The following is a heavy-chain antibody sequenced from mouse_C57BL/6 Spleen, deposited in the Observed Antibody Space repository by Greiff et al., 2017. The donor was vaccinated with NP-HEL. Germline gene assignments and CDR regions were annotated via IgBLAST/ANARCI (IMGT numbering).Heavy chain of an antibody. CDR1: GYTFTDYE. Sequence: QVHVKQSGAELVRPGASVTLSCKASGYTFTDYEMHWVKQTPVHGLEWIGAIDPETGGTAYNQKFKGKAILTADKSSSTAYMELRSLTSEDSAVYYCTRGGNYEKDFDYWGQGTTLTVSS. CDR3: TRGGNYEKDFDY. D-gene: IGHD2-1*01. J-gene: IGHJ2*01. CDR2: IDPETGGT. V-gene: IGHV1-15*01.